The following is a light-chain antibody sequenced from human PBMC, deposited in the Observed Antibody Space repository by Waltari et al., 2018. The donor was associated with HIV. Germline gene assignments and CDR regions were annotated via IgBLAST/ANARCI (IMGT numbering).Light chain of an antibody. CDR3: QQYYTTPLT. CDR1: QSVSYTSNNKNY. CDR2: WAS. J-gene: IGKJ4*01. Sequence: DIVMTQSTDSLDVSLGERATINCKSRQSVSYTSNNKNYLAWYQQKPGQPPKLLIYWASTRESGVPDRFSGSGSGTDFTLTITSLQAEDVAVYYCQQYYTTPLTFGGGTKVEIK. V-gene: IGKV4-1*01.